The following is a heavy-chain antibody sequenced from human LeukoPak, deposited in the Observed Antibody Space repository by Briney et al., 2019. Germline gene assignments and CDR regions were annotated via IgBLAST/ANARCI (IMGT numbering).Heavy chain of an antibody. V-gene: IGHV3-23*01. J-gene: IGHJ4*02. CDR3: AKDGLYYDGSAHVSYFDY. D-gene: IGHD3-22*01. Sequence: GGSLRLSCAASGFTFSGYAMTWVRQAPGKGLEWVSSIAVLYCYTYYIDSVKGRFTISRDNSKNILYLQMYRLRGEDTALYYCAKDGLYYDGSAHVSYFDYWGQRTL. CDR1: GFTFSGYA. CDR2: IAVLYCYT.